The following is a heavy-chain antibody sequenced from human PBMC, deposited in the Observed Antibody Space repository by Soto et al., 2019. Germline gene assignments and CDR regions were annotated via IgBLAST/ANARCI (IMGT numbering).Heavy chain of an antibody. CDR3: AIDRLTDHQLGGYYYDCMDF. J-gene: IGHJ6*02. V-gene: IGHV4-59*01. CDR2: IYYSGST. Sequence: SETLSLTCTVSGGSISNYYWCWIRQPPGKGLEWIGYIYYSGSTTYNPSLKSRVTISVDTSKNQFSLKLTSVTAADTAVYDCAIDRLTDHQLGGYYYDCMDFWGQGTTVTVSS. D-gene: IGHD6-13*01. CDR1: GGSISNYY.